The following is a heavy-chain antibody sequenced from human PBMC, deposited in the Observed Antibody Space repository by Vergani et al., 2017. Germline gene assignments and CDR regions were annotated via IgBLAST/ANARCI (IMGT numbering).Heavy chain of an antibody. V-gene: IGHV3-23*01. CDR1: GFTFSSYA. Sequence: EVQLLESGGGLVQPGGSLRLSCAASGFTFSSYAMSWVRQAPGKGLEWVSAISGSGGSTYYADSVKGRFTISRDNFKNTLYLQMNSLRAEDTAVYYCASSDAXLERRDYYYYYMDVWGKGTTVTVSS. J-gene: IGHJ6*03. CDR3: ASSDAXLERRDYYYYYMDV. D-gene: IGHD1-1*01. CDR2: ISGSGGST.